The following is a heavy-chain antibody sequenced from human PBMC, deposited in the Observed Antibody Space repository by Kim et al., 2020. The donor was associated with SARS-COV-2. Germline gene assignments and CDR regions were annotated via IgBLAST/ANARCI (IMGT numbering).Heavy chain of an antibody. J-gene: IGHJ4*02. Sequence: GGSLRLSCAASGFTFSSYGMHWVRQAPGKGLEWVAVISYDGSNKYYADSVKGRFTISRDNSKNTLYLQMNSLRAEDTAVYYCARDYYYYDSSGYYLGYWGQGTLVTVSS. D-gene: IGHD3-22*01. CDR2: ISYDGSNK. CDR1: GFTFSSYG. CDR3: ARDYYYYDSSGYYLGY. V-gene: IGHV3-33*05.